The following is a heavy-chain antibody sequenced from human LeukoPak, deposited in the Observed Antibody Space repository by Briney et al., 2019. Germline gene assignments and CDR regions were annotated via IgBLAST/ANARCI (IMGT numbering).Heavy chain of an antibody. CDR3: ARAVSWTDYYYYMDV. V-gene: IGHV4-59*01. Sequence: PSETLSLTCTVSGGSISSYYWSWIRQTPGKGLEWIGYIYYSGSTNYNPSLKSRVTISVDTSKNQFSLKLSSVTAADTAVYYCARAVSWTDYYYYMDVWGKGTTVTVSS. CDR2: IYYSGST. CDR1: GGSISSYY. J-gene: IGHJ6*03. D-gene: IGHD6-13*01.